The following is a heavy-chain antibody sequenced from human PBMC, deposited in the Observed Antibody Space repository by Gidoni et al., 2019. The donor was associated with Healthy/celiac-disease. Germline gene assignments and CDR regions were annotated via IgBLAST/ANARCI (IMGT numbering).Heavy chain of an antibody. CDR1: GSTFTSYA. D-gene: IGHD1-26*01. Sequence: QVQLVQSAAEVKKPGASVQVSCKASGSTFTSYAMHWVRQAPGQRLEWMGWINAGNGNTKYSQKFQGRVTITRDTSASTAYMELSSLRAEDTAVYYCARDGIVGALTLLHDYWGQGTLVTVSS. J-gene: IGHJ4*02. V-gene: IGHV1-3*01. CDR2: INAGNGNT. CDR3: ARDGIVGALTLLHDY.